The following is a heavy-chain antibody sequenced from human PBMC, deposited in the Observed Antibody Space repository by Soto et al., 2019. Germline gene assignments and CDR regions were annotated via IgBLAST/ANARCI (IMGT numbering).Heavy chain of an antibody. CDR3: ARSWRRENVVVVATRGDMDV. V-gene: IGHV1-8*02. CDR2: MNPNSGNT. J-gene: IGHJ6*02. CDR1: GYTFTSYG. D-gene: IGHD2-15*01. Sequence: ASVKVSCKASGYTFTSYGISWVRQAPGQGLEWMGWMNPNSGNTRYAQKFQGRVTMTTNTSISTAYMELSSLRSEDTAVYYCARSWRRENVVVVATRGDMDVWGQGTTVTVSS.